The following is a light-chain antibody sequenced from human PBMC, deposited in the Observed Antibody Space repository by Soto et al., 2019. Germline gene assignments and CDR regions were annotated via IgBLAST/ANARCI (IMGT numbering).Light chain of an antibody. J-gene: IGLJ1*01. CDR3: CSYAGSSTLYV. V-gene: IGLV2-23*01. CDR2: EGS. CDR1: SSDVGSYNL. Sequence: QSALTQPASVSGSPGQSITISCTGTSSDVGSYNLVSWYQQHPGKAPKLMIYEGSKRPSGVSNRFSGSKSGNTASLTISGLQAXDXADYYCCSYAGSSTLYVFGTGTKVTV.